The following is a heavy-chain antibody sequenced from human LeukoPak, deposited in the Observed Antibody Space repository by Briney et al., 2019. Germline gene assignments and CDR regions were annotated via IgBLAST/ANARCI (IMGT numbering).Heavy chain of an antibody. J-gene: IGHJ4*02. D-gene: IGHD3-10*01. CDR1: GFTFRNAW. CDR3: GLGSGRTDFDY. V-gene: IGHV3-15*01. CDR2: IKDGGTT. Sequence: GGSLRLSCAVSGFTFRNAWMSWVRQAPGKGLEWVGRIKDGGTTDYGAPVKGRFTISRDDSKNTLYMQMNSLKTEDTAVYYCGLGSGRTDFDYWGQGTLATVSS.